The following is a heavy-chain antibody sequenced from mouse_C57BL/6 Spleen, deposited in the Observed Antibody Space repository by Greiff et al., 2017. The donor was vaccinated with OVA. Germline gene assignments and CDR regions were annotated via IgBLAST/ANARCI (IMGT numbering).Heavy chain of an antibody. CDR1: GFTFSSYA. V-gene: IGHV5-4*01. CDR2: ISDGGSYT. D-gene: IGHD1-1*01. Sequence: EVQGVESGGGLVKPGGSLKLSCAASGFTFSSYAMSWVRQTPEKRLEWVATISDGGSYTYDPANVQGRFTISRDNAKNNLYLQMSHLKSEDTAMYDCARDQDGSSPYYAMDYWGQGTSVTVSS. J-gene: IGHJ4*01. CDR3: ARDQDGSSPYYAMDY.